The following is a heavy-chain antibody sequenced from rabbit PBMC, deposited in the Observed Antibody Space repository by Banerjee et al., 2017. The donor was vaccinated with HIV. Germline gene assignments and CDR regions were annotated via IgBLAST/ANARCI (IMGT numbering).Heavy chain of an antibody. CDR2: IYAGSSGNT. Sequence: QEQLEESGGDLVKPGASLTLTCTASGFSLSSSYYMYWVRQAPGKGLEWIACIYAGSSGNTHYASWAKGRFTISKTSSTTVTLQMTSLTAADTATYFCARDLAGAIGWNFNLWGPGTLVTVS. V-gene: IGHV1S45*01. CDR1: GFSLSSSYY. J-gene: IGHJ4*01. D-gene: IGHD4-1*01. CDR3: ARDLAGAIGWNFNL.